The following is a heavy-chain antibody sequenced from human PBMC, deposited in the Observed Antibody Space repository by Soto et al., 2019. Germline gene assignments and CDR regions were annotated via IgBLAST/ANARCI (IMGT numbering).Heavy chain of an antibody. Sequence: QVQLQESGPGLVKPSGTLSLTCTVSGGSISNNNWWSWVRQTPEKGLAWIGQIYHSGNTNYNPSLKSRVSMSVDKSKNQFSLKMNSATAADTAVYYCARFLPGFVGENEAFDFWCHGTLVTVSS. J-gene: IGHJ4*01. CDR1: GGSISNNNW. D-gene: IGHD3-3*01. CDR2: IYHSGNT. CDR3: ARFLPGFVGENEAFDF. V-gene: IGHV4-4*02.